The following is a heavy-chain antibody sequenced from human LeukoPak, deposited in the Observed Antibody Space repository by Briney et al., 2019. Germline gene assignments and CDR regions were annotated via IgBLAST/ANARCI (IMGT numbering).Heavy chain of an antibody. V-gene: IGHV4-38-2*02. CDR2: IYHSGSN. Sequence: KGAETLSLTCTVSGYSISSGYYWGWMRQAPGRGLEGVGSIYHSGSNYYNLSLKRRDTISVETSKNQFSLKLCSVSTANTAVYYCAAHPSYYDSSGSDYWGERPLVTVFS. CDR1: GYSISSGYY. J-gene: IGHJ4*02. CDR3: AAHPSYYDSSGSDY. D-gene: IGHD3-22*01.